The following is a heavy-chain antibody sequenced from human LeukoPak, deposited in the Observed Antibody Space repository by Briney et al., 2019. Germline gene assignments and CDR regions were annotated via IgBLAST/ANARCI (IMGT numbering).Heavy chain of an antibody. CDR2: IKEDGSEK. D-gene: IGHD1-26*01. CDR3: ARGGRYPYH. Sequence: GGSLRLSCAASGFTFTTYWMSWARQAPGKGLEWVAKIKEDGSEKHYVDSVKGRFTISRDNAKNSLYLEVNSATAEDTAVYYCARGGRYPYHWGQGTLVTVSS. V-gene: IGHV3-7*05. CDR1: GFTFTTYW. J-gene: IGHJ1*01.